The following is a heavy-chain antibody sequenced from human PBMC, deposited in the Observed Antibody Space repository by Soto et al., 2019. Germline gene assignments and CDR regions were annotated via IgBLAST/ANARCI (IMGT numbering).Heavy chain of an antibody. CDR2: LSGSGGST. CDR3: AKDLRDWGFFDS. CDR1: GFTFSSYA. Sequence: DVQLLESGGELVQPGGSLRLACAASGFTFSSYAMSWVRQAPGKGLEWVSGLSGSGGSTNYADSVKGRFTISRDKSKNKLYLQMSSLRDDDTAIYYCAKDLRDWGFFDSWGQGTLVTVAS. J-gene: IGHJ4*02. D-gene: IGHD7-27*01. V-gene: IGHV3-23*01.